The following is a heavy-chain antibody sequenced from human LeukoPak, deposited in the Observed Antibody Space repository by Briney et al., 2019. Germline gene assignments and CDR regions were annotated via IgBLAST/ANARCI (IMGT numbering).Heavy chain of an antibody. CDR3: ARVRIAAAEDYYYYYGMDV. Sequence: SVKVSCKASGYTFTSYAMNWVRQAPGQGLEWMGGIIPIFGTANYAQKFQGRVTITADESTSTAYMELSSLRSEDTAVYYCARVRIAAAEDYYYYYGMDVWGQGTTVTVSS. CDR1: GYTFTSYA. D-gene: IGHD6-13*01. V-gene: IGHV1-69*13. CDR2: IIPIFGTA. J-gene: IGHJ6*02.